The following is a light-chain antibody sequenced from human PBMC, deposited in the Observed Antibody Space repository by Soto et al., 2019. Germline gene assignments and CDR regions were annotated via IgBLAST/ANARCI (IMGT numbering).Light chain of an antibody. CDR1: QSISSY. Sequence: DIQMIQSPSSLSASVGDRVTITCRASQSISSYLNWYQQKPGKAPKLLIYAASSLQSGVPSRFSGSGSGTDFTLTISSLQPEDFASYYCQQSFSTPPTFGQGTKVDIK. CDR2: AAS. J-gene: IGKJ1*01. CDR3: QQSFSTPPT. V-gene: IGKV1-39*01.